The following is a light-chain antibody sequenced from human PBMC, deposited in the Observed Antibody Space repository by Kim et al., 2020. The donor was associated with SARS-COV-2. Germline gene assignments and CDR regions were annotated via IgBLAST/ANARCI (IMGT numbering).Light chain of an antibody. V-gene: IGKV4-1*01. J-gene: IGKJ2*03. CDR3: QQYYRTPPS. CDR2: WAS. Sequence: DIVMTQSPDSLAVSLGERATLNCKSSQTVLYNSNNKNYLAWYQQKPGQAPKLLIYWASIRESGVSDRFSGSGSETDFTLTISSLQAEDVAVYYYQQYYRTPPSFGQGTKLE. CDR1: QTVLYNSNNKNY.